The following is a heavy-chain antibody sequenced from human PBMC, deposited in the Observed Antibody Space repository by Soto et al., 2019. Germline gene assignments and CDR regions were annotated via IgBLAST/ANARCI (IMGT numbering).Heavy chain of an antibody. CDR1: GGSISSGGYY. D-gene: IGHD2-15*01. V-gene: IGHV4-61*08. J-gene: IGHJ6*02. CDR3: ARDGGYCSGGSCDSYYYYGMDV. Sequence: SETLSLTCTVSGGSISSGGYYWSWIRQHPGKGLEWIGYIYYSGSTNYNPSLKSRVTISVDTSKNQFSLKLSSVTAADTAVYYCARDGGYCSGGSCDSYYYYGMDVWGQGTTVTVSS. CDR2: IYYSGST.